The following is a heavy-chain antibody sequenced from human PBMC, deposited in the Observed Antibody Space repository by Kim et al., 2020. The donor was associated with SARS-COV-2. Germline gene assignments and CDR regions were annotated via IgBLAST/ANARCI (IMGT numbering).Heavy chain of an antibody. Sequence: GGSLRLSCAASGFTFSSYAMHWVRQAPGKGLEWVAVISYDGSNKYYADSVKGRFTISRDNSKNTLYLQMNSLRAEDTAVYYCAGSHGYCSSTSCYVDNW. D-gene: IGHD2-2*01. CDR2: ISYDGSNK. CDR3: AGSHGYCSSTSCYVDNW. V-gene: IGHV3-30*04. J-gene: IGHJ5*01. CDR1: GFTFSSYA.